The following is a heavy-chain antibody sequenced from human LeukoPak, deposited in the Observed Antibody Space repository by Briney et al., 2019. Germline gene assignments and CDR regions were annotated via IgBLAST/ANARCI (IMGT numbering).Heavy chain of an antibody. V-gene: IGHV1-46*01. Sequence: ASVKVSCKASGYTFTSYYMHWVRQAPGQGLEWMGIINPSGGSTSYAQKFQGRVTMTRDTSTSTVYMELSSLRSEDTAVYYCARDLPIYYDSSGPLDYWGQGTLVTVCS. CDR2: INPSGGST. J-gene: IGHJ4*02. CDR3: ARDLPIYYDSSGPLDY. D-gene: IGHD3-22*01. CDR1: GYTFTSYY.